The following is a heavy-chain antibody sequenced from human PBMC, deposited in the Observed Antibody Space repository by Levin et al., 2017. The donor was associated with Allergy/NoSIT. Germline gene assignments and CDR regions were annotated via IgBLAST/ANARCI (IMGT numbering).Heavy chain of an antibody. CDR2: ISYDGSNK. CDR3: ARDKGTTYYDYVWGSYRPWV. D-gene: IGHD3-16*02. V-gene: IGHV3-30-3*01. J-gene: IGHJ3*01. CDR1: GFTFSSYA. Sequence: PGGSLRLSCAASGFTFSSYALHLVRPAPGKGLEWVAVISYDGSNKYYADSVKGRFTISRDNSKNTLYLQMNSLRAEDTAVYYCARDKGTTYYDYVWGSYRPWVWGQGTMVTVSS.